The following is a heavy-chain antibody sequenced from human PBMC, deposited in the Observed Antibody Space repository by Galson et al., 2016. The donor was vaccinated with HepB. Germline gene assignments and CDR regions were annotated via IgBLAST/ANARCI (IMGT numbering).Heavy chain of an antibody. J-gene: IGHJ6*02. Sequence: SLRLSCAASGFTFDAYAMHWVRQAPGKGLEWVSGISSNSDTIGYVDSVKGRFTIARDNAKNSLYLQMNSLKPEDTALYYCAKPRSEATVIRGVMDVWGQGTTVTVSS. CDR1: GFTFDAYA. CDR2: ISSNSDTI. D-gene: IGHD3-10*01. V-gene: IGHV3-9*01. CDR3: AKPRSEATVIRGVMDV.